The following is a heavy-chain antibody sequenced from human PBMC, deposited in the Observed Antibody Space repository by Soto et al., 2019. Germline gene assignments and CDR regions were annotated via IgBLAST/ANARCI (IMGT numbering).Heavy chain of an antibody. CDR1: GFTFSMYS. CDR2: IPQEGGDG. J-gene: IGHJ6*02. Sequence: DVPLVESGGGLVQPGESLKLSCEVSGFTFSMYSMSWVRQAPGKGLERVAKIPQEGGDGHYLDSVKGRFIISRDNAKNSFYLQMNSLRGEDTAVYYCARDQLILPAHDFFYGSDVWGQGATVTVSS. D-gene: IGHD2-15*01. CDR3: ARDQLILPAHDFFYGSDV. V-gene: IGHV3-7*03.